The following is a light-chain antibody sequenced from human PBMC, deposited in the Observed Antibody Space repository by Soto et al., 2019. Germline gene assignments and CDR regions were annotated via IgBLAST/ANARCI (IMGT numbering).Light chain of an antibody. J-gene: IGKJ1*01. CDR2: DAS. Sequence: EIVLTQSPAALSLSPGERAALCCRAGQSVSTYVTYLAWYQQKPGQAPRLLIYDASNRATGVPARFTGSGSGTDFTLTISRLEPEDFAVYYCQQYGSSPRTFGQGTKVDI. CDR1: QSVSTYVTY. CDR3: QQYGSSPRT. V-gene: IGKV3-20*01.